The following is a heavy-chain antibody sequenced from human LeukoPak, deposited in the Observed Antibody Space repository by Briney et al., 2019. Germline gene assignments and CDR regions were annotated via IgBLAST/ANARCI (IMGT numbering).Heavy chain of an antibody. CDR1: GYRFTTYW. J-gene: IGHJ3*02. Sequence: GESLKISCKGCGYRFTTYWIGWVRQMPGKGLEWMGIIYPGDSDTRDSPSFQGQVTISADKSITTAYLQWSSLKASDTAMYYCARLSRMATTLDAFDIWGQGTMVTVSS. CDR3: ARLSRMATTLDAFDI. D-gene: IGHD5-24*01. CDR2: IYPGDSDT. V-gene: IGHV5-51*01.